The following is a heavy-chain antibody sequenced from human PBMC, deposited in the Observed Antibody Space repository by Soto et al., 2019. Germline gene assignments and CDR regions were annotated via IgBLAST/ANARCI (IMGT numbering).Heavy chain of an antibody. J-gene: IGHJ4*02. V-gene: IGHV1-18*01. CDR2: VSAHNRNT. CDR1: GYTFTSYG. Sequence: QVQLVQSGAEVKKPGASVKVSCKASGYTFTSYGISWVRQAPGQGLEWMGWVSAHNRNTNYAQGLQGRVTMTTDTPTSTANRELRSLRSDDTAVYYGARAAPPGDYWGQGTLVTVSS. CDR3: ARAAPPGDY.